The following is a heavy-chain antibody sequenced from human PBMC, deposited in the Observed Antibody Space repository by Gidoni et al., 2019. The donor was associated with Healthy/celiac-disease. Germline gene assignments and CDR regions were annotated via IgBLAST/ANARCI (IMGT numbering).Heavy chain of an antibody. CDR1: GFTFGDYA. Sequence: EVPLVESGGGLVKPGRSLRLSCTASGFTFGDYAMSWFRQAPGKGLEWVGFIRSKAYGGTTEYAASVKGRFTISRDDSKSIAYLQMNSLKTEDTAVYYCTRDRAGATLDYWGQGTLVTVSS. CDR3: TRDRAGATLDY. D-gene: IGHD1-26*01. V-gene: IGHV3-49*05. CDR2: IRSKAYGGTT. J-gene: IGHJ4*02.